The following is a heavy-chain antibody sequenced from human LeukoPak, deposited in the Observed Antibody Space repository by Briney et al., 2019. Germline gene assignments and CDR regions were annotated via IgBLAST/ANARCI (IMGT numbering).Heavy chain of an antibody. Sequence: GGSLRLSCAASGFTFSSYAMSWVRQAPGKGLEWVSAISGSGGSTYYADSVKGRFTISRDNSKNTLYLQMNSLRAEDTAVYYCARDALRRWLQSGGFDYWGQGTLVTVSS. CDR3: ARDALRRWLQSGGFDY. CDR1: GFTFSSYA. CDR2: ISGSGGST. J-gene: IGHJ4*02. V-gene: IGHV3-23*01. D-gene: IGHD5-24*01.